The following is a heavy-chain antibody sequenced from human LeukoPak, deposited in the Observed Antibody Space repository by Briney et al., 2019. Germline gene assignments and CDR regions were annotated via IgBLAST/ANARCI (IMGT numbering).Heavy chain of an antibody. CDR1: GFTFSSYA. CDR3: AKDRRLPWDYFDS. D-gene: IGHD5-12*01. Sequence: GGSLRLSCAASGFTFSSYAMSWFRQAPGRGLEWVSAIDGSGGSTYYADSVKGRFTISRDNSKNTLYLQMNSLRPEDTAIYYCAKDRRLPWDYFDSWGQGALVTVSS. CDR2: IDGSGGST. V-gene: IGHV3-23*01. J-gene: IGHJ4*02.